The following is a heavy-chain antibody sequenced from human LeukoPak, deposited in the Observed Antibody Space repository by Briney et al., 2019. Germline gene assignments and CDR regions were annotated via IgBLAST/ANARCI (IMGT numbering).Heavy chain of an antibody. V-gene: IGHV4-59*01. CDR1: GGSISTYY. J-gene: IGHJ4*02. CDR3: ARGGVLKSVDY. D-gene: IGHD3-16*01. Sequence: SETLSLTCTVSGGSISTYYWSWIRQTPGKGLEWIGYVYDIGSTKYNPSLKSRVTISVDTSKNQFSLRLSSVTAADTAVYYCARGGVLKSVDYWGQGTLVAVSS. CDR2: VYDIGST.